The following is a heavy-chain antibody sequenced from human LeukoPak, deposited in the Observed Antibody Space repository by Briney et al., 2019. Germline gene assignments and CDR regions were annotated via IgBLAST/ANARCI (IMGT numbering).Heavy chain of an antibody. CDR1: GFTFSSYA. V-gene: IGHV3-23*01. J-gene: IGHJ4*02. CDR2: ISGSGGST. Sequence: PGGFLRLSCAAPGFTFSSYAMSWVRQAPGKGLEWVSAISGSGGSTYYADSVKGRFTISRDNSKNTLYLQMNSLRAEDTAVYYCATVTMVRGVIYYFDYWGQGTLVTVSS. D-gene: IGHD3-10*01. CDR3: ATVTMVRGVIYYFDY.